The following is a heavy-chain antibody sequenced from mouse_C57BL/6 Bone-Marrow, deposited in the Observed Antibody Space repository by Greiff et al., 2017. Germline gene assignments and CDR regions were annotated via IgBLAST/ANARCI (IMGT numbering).Heavy chain of an antibody. CDR1: GFTFSSYA. CDR2: ISDGGSYT. CDR3: ARDTLSYDYAWFGY. V-gene: IGHV5-4*01. Sequence: EVQLVESGGGLVKPGGSLKLSCAASGFTFSSYAMSWVRQTPEKRLECVATISDGGSYTYYPDNVKGRFTISRDNAKNNLYLQMSHLKSEDTAMYYCARDTLSYDYAWFGYWGQGTLVTVSA. J-gene: IGHJ3*01. D-gene: IGHD2-4*01.